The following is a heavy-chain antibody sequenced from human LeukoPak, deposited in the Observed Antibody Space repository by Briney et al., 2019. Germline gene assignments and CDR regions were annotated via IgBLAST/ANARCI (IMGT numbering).Heavy chain of an antibody. J-gene: IGHJ6*02. Sequence: SETLSLTCTVSGGSISSYYWSWIRQPPGKGLEWIGYIYYSGSTNYNPSLKSRVTISVDTSKNQFSLKLSSVTAADTAVYYCARVSSWYSLYYYYGMDVWGQGTTVTVSS. CDR2: IYYSGST. CDR3: ARVSSWYSLYYYYGMDV. V-gene: IGHV4-59*01. D-gene: IGHD6-13*01. CDR1: GGSISSYY.